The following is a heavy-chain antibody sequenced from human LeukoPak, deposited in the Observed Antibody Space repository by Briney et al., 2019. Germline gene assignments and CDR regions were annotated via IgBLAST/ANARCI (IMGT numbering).Heavy chain of an antibody. CDR3: ARVSGYYGSGRPPSGRSYYYMDV. CDR2: INHSGST. V-gene: IGHV4-34*01. Sequence: SETLSLTCAVYGGSFSGYYWSWIRQPPGKGLEWIGEINHSGSTNYNPSLKRGVTISVDKSKKQLSLKMRWIAAADTAVYYCARVSGYYGSGRPPSGRSYYYMDVWGKGTTVTVSS. CDR1: GGSFSGYY. J-gene: IGHJ6*03. D-gene: IGHD3-10*01.